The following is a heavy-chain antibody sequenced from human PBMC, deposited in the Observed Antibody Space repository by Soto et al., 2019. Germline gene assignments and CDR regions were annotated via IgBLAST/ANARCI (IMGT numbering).Heavy chain of an antibody. V-gene: IGHV6-1*01. CDR3: ARGEQYSGRIFDY. CDR2: TYYRSKWYY. J-gene: IGHJ4*02. CDR1: GDSVSSNSAG. Sequence: PSQTLSLTCAITGDSVSSNSAGCRWVRQAPSRGLEWLGRTYYRSKWYYEYAVSVRGRITINPDTSKNQYSLQLNSVTPEDTALYFCARGEQYSGRIFDYWGQGTPVTVSS. D-gene: IGHD1-26*01.